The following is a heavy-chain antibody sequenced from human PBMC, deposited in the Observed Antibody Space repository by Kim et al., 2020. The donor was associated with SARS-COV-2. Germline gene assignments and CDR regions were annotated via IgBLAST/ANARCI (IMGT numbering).Heavy chain of an antibody. Sequence: YSPAFQGQVTISADKSISTAYLQGSSLKASDTAMYYCARVVVAATNWFDPWGQGTLVTVSS. J-gene: IGHJ5*02. V-gene: IGHV5-51*01. D-gene: IGHD2-15*01. CDR3: ARVVVAATNWFDP.